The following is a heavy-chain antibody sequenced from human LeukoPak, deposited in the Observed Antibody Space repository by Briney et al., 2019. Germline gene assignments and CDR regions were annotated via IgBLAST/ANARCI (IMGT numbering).Heavy chain of an antibody. J-gene: IGHJ4*02. CDR3: AIPRYSSGYPFDY. CDR1: GYIFRNYP. V-gene: IGHV7-4-1*02. D-gene: IGHD6-19*01. CDR2: INTNTGNP. Sequence: ASVKVSCTAFGYIFRNYPMNWVRQAPGQGLEWMGWINTNTGNPTYAQGFTGRFVFSLDTSVSTAYLQISSLKAEDTAVYYCAIPRYSSGYPFDYWGQGTLVTVSS.